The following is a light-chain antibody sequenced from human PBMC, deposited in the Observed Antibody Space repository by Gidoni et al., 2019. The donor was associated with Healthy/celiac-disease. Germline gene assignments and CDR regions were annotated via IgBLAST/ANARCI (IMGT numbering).Light chain of an antibody. V-gene: IGKV3-11*01. J-gene: IGKJ1*01. CDR3: QQRSNWPGT. CDR2: DAS. CDR1: QSVSSY. Sequence: EIVLTQSPATLSLSPGERATLSCRASQSVSSYLAWYQQKPGQAPRLLIHDASNRATGIPARSSGSGSGTDFTLTISSLEPEDFAVYYCQQRSNWPGTFGQXTKVEIK.